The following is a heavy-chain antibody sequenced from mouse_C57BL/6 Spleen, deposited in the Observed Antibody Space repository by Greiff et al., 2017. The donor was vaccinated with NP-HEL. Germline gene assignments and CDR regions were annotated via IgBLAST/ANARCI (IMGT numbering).Heavy chain of an antibody. V-gene: IGHV3-8*01. CDR2: ISYSGST. CDR1: GYSITSDY. D-gene: IGHD1-1*01. J-gene: IGHJ1*03. Sequence: EVKLQESGPGLAKPSQTLSLTCSVTGYSITSDYWNWIRKFPGNKLEYMGYISYSGSTYYNPSLKSRISITRDTSKNQSYRQLNTVTTEDTAAYYCARYPHCYGSSYGWYFDVWGKGTTVTVSS. CDR3: ARYPHCYGSSYGWYFDV.